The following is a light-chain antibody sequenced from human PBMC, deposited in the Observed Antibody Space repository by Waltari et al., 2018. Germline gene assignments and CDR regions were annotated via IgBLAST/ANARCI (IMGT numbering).Light chain of an antibody. J-gene: IGLJ1*01. CDR2: EAT. CDR1: SSDIGSFNS. CDR3: CSYAGGAAYV. V-gene: IGLV2-23*01. Sequence: SALTQPASVSGSPGQSITISCTGPSSDIGSFNSVSWYQEHPGKAPKLIIYEATTRPSGVSDRFSGSKSGNTASLTISGLQADDEADYSCCSYAGGAAYVFGTGTRVSVL.